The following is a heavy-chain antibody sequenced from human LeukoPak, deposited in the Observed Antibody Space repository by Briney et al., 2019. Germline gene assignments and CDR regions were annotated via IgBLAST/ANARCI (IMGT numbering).Heavy chain of an antibody. CDR3: ARAPSESSHFDY. CDR1: GFTFSSYA. CDR2: ISYDGSNK. J-gene: IGHJ4*02. Sequence: GSLRLSCAASGFTFSSYAMHWVRQAPGKGLEWVAVISYDGSNKYYADSVKGRFTISRDNSKNTLYLQMNSLRAEDTAVYYCARAPSESSHFDYWGQGTLVTVSS. V-gene: IGHV3-30*04. D-gene: IGHD1-26*01.